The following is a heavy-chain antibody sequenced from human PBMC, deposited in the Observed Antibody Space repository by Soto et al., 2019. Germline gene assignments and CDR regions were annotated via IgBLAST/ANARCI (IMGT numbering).Heavy chain of an antibody. V-gene: IGHV1-18*01. CDR2: ISAYNGNT. D-gene: IGHD3-22*01. Sequence: ASVNVFCKASGYTFTSYCISCVRQAPLQWLEWMGWISAYNGNTNYAQKLQGRVTMTTDTSTSTAYMELRSLRSDDTDVYYWARDYYDSSGYYYSEYFQTWGQGTLVTVSS. CDR3: ARDYYDSSGYYYSEYFQT. J-gene: IGHJ1*01. CDR1: GYTFTSYC.